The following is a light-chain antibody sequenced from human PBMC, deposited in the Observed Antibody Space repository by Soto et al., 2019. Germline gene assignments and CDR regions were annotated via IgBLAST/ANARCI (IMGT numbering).Light chain of an antibody. CDR3: QVYNNWPPGLT. J-gene: IGKJ4*01. CDR2: GVS. Sequence: LTQSPATLSVSPGERATLSCRASQRVSSNLAWYQQTPGRAPRLLIYGVSVRATGIPARFSGSGSGTEFTLTISSLPSEDFALYYCQVYNNWPPGLTFGGGTKVEIK. V-gene: IGKV3-15*01. CDR1: QRVSSN.